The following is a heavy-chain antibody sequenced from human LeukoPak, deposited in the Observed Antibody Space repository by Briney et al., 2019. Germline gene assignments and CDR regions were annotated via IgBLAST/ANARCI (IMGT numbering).Heavy chain of an antibody. CDR3: ARTVVVTAIHYFDY. Sequence: ESLSLTWTVSGCSISSYYWSWVRQPPGKGLEWIFYIYTVGSTTNNPSLESRVTISVDPSKNHFSLKLSSVTAADTAVYYCARTVVVTAIHYFDYWGQGTLVTVSS. J-gene: IGHJ4*02. CDR2: IYTVGST. D-gene: IGHD2-21*02. CDR1: GCSISSYY. V-gene: IGHV4-4*09.